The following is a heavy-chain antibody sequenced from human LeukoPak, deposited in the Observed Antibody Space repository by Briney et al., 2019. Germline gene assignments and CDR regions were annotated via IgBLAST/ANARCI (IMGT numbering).Heavy chain of an antibody. V-gene: IGHV3-73*01. CDR1: GFTFSGSA. Sequence: GGSLRLSCAASGFTFSGSAMHWVRQASGKGLEWVGRIRSKANSYATAYAASAKGRFTISRDDSKNTAYLQMNSLKTEDTAVYYCTRRPPDYYGMDVWGQGTTVTVSS. J-gene: IGHJ6*02. CDR3: TRRPPDYYGMDV. CDR2: IRSKANSYAT.